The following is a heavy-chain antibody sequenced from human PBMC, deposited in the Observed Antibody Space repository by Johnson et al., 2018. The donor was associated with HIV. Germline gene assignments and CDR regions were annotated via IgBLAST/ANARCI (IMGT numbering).Heavy chain of an antibody. J-gene: IGHJ3*02. CDR2: INWNGGST. Sequence: VQLVESGGGVVQPGKSLRLSCVGSGFTFSRCAMHWVRQAPGKGLEWVSDINWNGGSTGYADSVKGRFTISRDNAKNSLYLQMNSLRAEDTAVYYCARFGLAAAGDGAFDIWGQGTMVTVSS. CDR3: ARFGLAAAGDGAFDI. CDR1: GFTFSRCA. D-gene: IGHD6-13*01. V-gene: IGHV3-20*04.